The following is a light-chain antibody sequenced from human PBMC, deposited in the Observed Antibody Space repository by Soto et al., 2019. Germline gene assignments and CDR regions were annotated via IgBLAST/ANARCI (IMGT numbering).Light chain of an antibody. J-gene: IGKJ1*01. CDR1: EDVGNS. CDR2: DVS. Sequence: DIVLTQSPAILSLSPGERATLSCRASEDVGNSLAWYQQRPGQSPRLLIYDVSNRATGIPSMFSGSGSGADFTLTISSLEPDDFAVYYCQQRYNWPRTFGQGTKVDI. V-gene: IGKV3-11*01. CDR3: QQRYNWPRT.